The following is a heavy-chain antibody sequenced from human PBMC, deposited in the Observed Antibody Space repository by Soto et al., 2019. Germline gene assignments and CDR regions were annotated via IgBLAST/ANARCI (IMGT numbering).Heavy chain of an antibody. Sequence: PGGSLRLSCAASGFTFSSYWMHWVRQAPGKGLVWVSRINSDGSSTSYADSVKGRFTISRDNAKNTLYLQMNSLRAEDTAVYYCATDILTGYYLLDYWGQGTLVTVSS. CDR3: ATDILTGYYLLDY. D-gene: IGHD3-9*01. J-gene: IGHJ4*02. CDR1: GFTFSSYW. CDR2: INSDGSST. V-gene: IGHV3-74*01.